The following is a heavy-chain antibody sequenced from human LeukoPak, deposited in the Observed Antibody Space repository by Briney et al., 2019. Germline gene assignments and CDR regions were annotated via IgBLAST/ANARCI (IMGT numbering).Heavy chain of an antibody. CDR3: ARATGGAAAADFDP. CDR1: GGSISNTDYY. CDR2: IYYTGST. V-gene: IGHV4-31*03. Sequence: SETLSLTCTVPGGSISNTDYYWGWIRQRPGKGLEWIGFIYYTGSTTYYNPSLKSRATISVDTSKNHFSLKLTSVTAADTAVYYCARATGGAAAADFDPWGQGTLVTVSS. D-gene: IGHD6-13*01. J-gene: IGHJ5*02.